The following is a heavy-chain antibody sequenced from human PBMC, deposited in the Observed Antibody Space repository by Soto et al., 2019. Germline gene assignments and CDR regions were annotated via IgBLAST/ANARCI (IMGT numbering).Heavy chain of an antibody. Sequence: SDTLSLTFSVSGDSISNNNNYWSWLRQPPGEGLEWIGFISYSGTTSYSPSLKIRVAISLDTSKNQFSLSLSSVTAADTAVYYCARGRGYSYGLDPWGQGTLVTVS. D-gene: IGHD5-18*01. CDR2: ISYSGTT. J-gene: IGHJ5*02. CDR1: GDSISNNNNY. CDR3: ARGRGYSYGLDP. V-gene: IGHV4-30-4*02.